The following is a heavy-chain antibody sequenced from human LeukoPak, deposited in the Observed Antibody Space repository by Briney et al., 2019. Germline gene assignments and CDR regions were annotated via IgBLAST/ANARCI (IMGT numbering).Heavy chain of an antibody. CDR3: ASFLYIPGAFDI. V-gene: IGHV3-66*01. Sequence: GGSLRLSCAASGFTFSSFGMSWVRQAPGKGLEWVSVIYSGGSTYYADSVKGRFTISRDNSKNTLYLQMNSLRAEDTAVYYCASFLYIPGAFDIWGQGTMVTVSS. CDR2: IYSGGST. D-gene: IGHD2-2*02. CDR1: GFTFSSFG. J-gene: IGHJ3*02.